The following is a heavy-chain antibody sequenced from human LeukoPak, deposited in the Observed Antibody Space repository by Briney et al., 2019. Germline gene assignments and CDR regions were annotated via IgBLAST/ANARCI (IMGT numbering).Heavy chain of an antibody. CDR2: TRNKANSYTT. CDR1: GFTFSSYA. CDR3: VRRGDYGGNSDAFDI. J-gene: IGHJ3*02. Sequence: PGRSLRLSCAASGFTFSSYAMHWVRQAPGKGLEWVGRTRNKANSYTTEYAASVKGRFTISRDDSKNSLYLQMNSLKTEDTAVYYCVRRGDYGGNSDAFDIWGQGTMVTVSS. D-gene: IGHD4-23*01. V-gene: IGHV3-72*01.